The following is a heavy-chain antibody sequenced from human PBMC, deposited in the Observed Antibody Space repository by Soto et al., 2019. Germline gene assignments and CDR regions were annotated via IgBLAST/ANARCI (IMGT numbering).Heavy chain of an antibody. CDR3: ARVERGITSFGVVIPPFDY. CDR2: ISSSGTTI. V-gene: IGHV3-11*01. CDR1: GFTFSDYY. Sequence: QVQLVESGGGLVKPGGSLRLSCAASGFTFSDYYMSWIRQAPGKGLEWVSYISSSGTTIYYADSVKGRFTISRDNDKNSLYLQMNTMVAEDTAVYYGARVERGITSFGVVIPPFDYWGQGTLVTVSS. J-gene: IGHJ4*02. D-gene: IGHD3-3*01.